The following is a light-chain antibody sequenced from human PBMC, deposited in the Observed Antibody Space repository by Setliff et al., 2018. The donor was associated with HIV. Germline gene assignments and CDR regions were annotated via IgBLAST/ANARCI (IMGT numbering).Light chain of an antibody. V-gene: IGLV2-14*03. Sequence: LTQPASVSGSPGQSIAISGTGTSSDVVDYNYVSWYQQYPGKAPKLMIYAVSNRPSGVSNRFSGSKSGNTASLTISGLQAEDEADYYCSSYTSSSTLFGGGTKVTVL. J-gene: IGLJ2*01. CDR3: SSYTSSSTL. CDR1: SSDVVDYNY. CDR2: AVS.